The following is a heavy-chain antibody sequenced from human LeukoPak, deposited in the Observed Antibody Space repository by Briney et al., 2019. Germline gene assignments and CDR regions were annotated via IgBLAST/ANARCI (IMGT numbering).Heavy chain of an antibody. CDR1: GFTVSSNY. Sequence: TGGSLRLSCAASGFTVSSNYMSWVRQAPGKGLEWVSVFYSGDTTYYANSVKGRFTISRDNSKNMLYLQMNSLRAEDTAVYYCARRLLTGYYEFWGQGTLVTVSS. D-gene: IGHD3-9*01. V-gene: IGHV3-66*01. CDR2: FYSGDTT. CDR3: ARRLLTGYYEF. J-gene: IGHJ4*02.